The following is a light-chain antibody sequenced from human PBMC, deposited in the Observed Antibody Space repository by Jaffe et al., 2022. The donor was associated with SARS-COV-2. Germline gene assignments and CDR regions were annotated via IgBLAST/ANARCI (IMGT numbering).Light chain of an antibody. Sequence: SYVLTQPPSVSVAPGKTARITCGGNNIGSKTVHWYQQKPGQAPVLVIFYNNDRPSGIPERFSGSKSENTATLTISRVEAGDEADYFCQVWDSSSDHYVFGTGTKVTVL. J-gene: IGLJ1*01. CDR3: QVWDSSSDHYV. V-gene: IGLV3-21*04. CDR1: NIGSKT. CDR2: YNN.